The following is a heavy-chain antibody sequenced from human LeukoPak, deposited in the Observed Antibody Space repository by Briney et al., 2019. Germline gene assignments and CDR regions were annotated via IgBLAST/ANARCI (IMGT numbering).Heavy chain of an antibody. D-gene: IGHD2-2*01. Sequence: PSETLSLTCAVYGGSFSGYYWTWIRQPPGKGLEWIGEINHSGSTNYNPSLKSRVAISVDTSKNQFSLKLSSVTAADTAVYYCARGRETSGSVVPFDYWGQGTLVTVSS. CDR3: ARGRETSGSVVPFDY. V-gene: IGHV4-34*01. CDR2: INHSGST. J-gene: IGHJ4*02. CDR1: GGSFSGYY.